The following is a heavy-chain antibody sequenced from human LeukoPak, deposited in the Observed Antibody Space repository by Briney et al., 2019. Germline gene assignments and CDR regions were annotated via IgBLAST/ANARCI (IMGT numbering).Heavy chain of an antibody. CDR2: ISAYNGNT. Sequence: ASVKVSCKASGYTFTNQAITWVRQAPGQGLEWMGWISAYNGNTNYAQKFQGRVTMTRDTSISTAYMELSRLRSDDTAVYYCARDIVFIAAAGTFRDYWGQGTLVTVSS. CDR1: GYTFTNQA. J-gene: IGHJ4*02. V-gene: IGHV1-18*01. CDR3: ARDIVFIAAAGTFRDY. D-gene: IGHD6-13*01.